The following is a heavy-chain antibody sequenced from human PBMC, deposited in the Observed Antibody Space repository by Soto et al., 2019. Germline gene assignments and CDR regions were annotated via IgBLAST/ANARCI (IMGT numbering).Heavy chain of an antibody. Sequence: GASVKVSCKASGGTFSSYAISWVRQAPGQGLEWMGGIIPIFGTANYAQKFQGRVTITADESTSTAYMELSSLRSEDTAVYYCAIRTIGESSSSEPGDYWGQGTLVTVSS. J-gene: IGHJ4*02. V-gene: IGHV1-69*13. CDR2: IIPIFGTA. CDR1: GGTFSSYA. CDR3: AIRTIGESSSSEPGDY. D-gene: IGHD6-6*01.